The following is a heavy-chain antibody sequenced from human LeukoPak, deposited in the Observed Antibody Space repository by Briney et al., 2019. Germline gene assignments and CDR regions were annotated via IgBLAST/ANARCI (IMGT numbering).Heavy chain of an antibody. CDR3: ARDLGQGYDFWSGSQWYYYGMDV. V-gene: IGHV1-46*01. D-gene: IGHD3-3*01. CDR2: INPSGGST. J-gene: IGHJ6*02. CDR1: GYTFTSYY. Sequence: ASVKVSCKASGYTFTSYYMHWVRQAPGQGLEWMGIINPSGGSTNYAQKFQGRVTMTRDTSTSTVYMELSSLRSEDTAVYYCARDLGQGYDFWSGSQWYYYGMDVWGQGTTVTVSS.